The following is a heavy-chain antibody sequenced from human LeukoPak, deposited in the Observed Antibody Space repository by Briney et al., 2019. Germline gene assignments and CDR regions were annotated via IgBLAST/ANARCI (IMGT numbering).Heavy chain of an antibody. Sequence: GGSLRLSCAASGFTFSSYSMNWVRQAPGKGLEWVSSISSSSSYIYYADSVKGRFTISRDNSKNTVSLQMNSLRAEDTAVYFCAKDGFDYWGQGTLVSVSS. V-gene: IGHV3-21*04. CDR1: GFTFSSYS. J-gene: IGHJ4*02. CDR3: AKDGFDY. CDR2: ISSSSSYI.